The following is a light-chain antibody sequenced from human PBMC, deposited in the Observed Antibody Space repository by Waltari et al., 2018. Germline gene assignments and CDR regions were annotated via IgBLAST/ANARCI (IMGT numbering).Light chain of an antibody. Sequence: SYELTQALSVSVSPGQTASITCSGEKLENKYVYWYQQKAGQSPVLVIHQDTKRPSGIPGRFSGSNSWNTATLTISGTQAVDEADYYCQAWDSNTVRFGGGTKLTVL. J-gene: IGLJ2*01. CDR2: QDT. CDR3: QAWDSNTVR. CDR1: KLENKY. V-gene: IGLV3-1*01.